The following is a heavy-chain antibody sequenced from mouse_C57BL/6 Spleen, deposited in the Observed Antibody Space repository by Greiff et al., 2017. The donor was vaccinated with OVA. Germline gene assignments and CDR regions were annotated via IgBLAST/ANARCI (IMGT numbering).Heavy chain of an antibody. CDR2: IDPSDSYT. CDR3: HYSKEGDYFDY. J-gene: IGHJ2*01. CDR1: GYTFTSYW. D-gene: IGHD2-5*01. V-gene: IGHV1-50*01. Sequence: QVQLKQPGAELVKPGASVKLSCKASGYTFTSYWMQWVKQRPGQGLEWIGEIDPSDSYTNYNQKFKGKATLTVDTSSSTAYMQLSSLTSEDSAVYYCHYSKEGDYFDYWGQGTTLTVSS.